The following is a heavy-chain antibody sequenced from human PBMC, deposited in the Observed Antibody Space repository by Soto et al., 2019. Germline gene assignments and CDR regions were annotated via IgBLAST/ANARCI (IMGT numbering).Heavy chain of an antibody. CDR2: ISAYNGNT. J-gene: IGHJ6*02. V-gene: IGHV1-18*01. CDR3: AREGSRPYYYYGMDV. CDR1: GYTFTSYG. Sequence: ASVKVSCKASGYTFTSYGFSCVRQAPGQGLEWMGWISAYNGNTNYAQKLQGRVTMTTDTSTSTAYMELRSLRSDDTAVYYCAREGSRPYYYYGMDVWGQGTTVTVSS. D-gene: IGHD1-26*01.